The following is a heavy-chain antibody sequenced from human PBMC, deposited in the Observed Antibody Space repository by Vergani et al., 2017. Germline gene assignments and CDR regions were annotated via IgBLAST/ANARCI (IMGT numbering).Heavy chain of an antibody. CDR3: AREGDDYFGKFDY. D-gene: IGHD2/OR15-2a*01. CDR2: ISSSGSTI. V-gene: IGHV3-48*04. J-gene: IGHJ4*02. CDR1: GFTFSSYA. Sequence: EVQLVESGGGLVQPGGSLRLSCAASGFTFSSYAMHWVRQAPGKGLEWVSYISSSGSTIYYADSVKGRFTISRDNAKNSLYLQMNSLRAEDTAVYYCAREGDDYFGKFDYWGQGTLVTVSS.